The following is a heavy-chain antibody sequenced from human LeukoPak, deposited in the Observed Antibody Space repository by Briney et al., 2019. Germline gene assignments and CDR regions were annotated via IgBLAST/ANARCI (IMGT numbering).Heavy chain of an antibody. D-gene: IGHD1-26*01. J-gene: IGHJ4*02. CDR2: IYSGGST. Sequence: GGSLRLSCAASGFTVSSNYMSWVRQAPGKGLEWVSVIYSGGSTYYADSVKGRFTISRDNSKNTLYLQMNSLRAEDTAVYYCASFSGSYYFDYWGQGTLVTVSP. CDR3: ASFSGSYYFDY. CDR1: GFTVSSNY. V-gene: IGHV3-66*02.